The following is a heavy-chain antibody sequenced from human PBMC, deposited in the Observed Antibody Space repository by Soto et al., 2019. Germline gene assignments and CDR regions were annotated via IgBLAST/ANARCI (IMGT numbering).Heavy chain of an antibody. Sequence: ASVKVSCKASGYTFTSYGISWVRQAPGQGLEWMGWISAYNGNTNYAQKLQGRVTMTTDTSTSTAYMELRSLRSDDTAVYYCARDPSYYDSSGYLPGNFDYWGQGTLVTVSS. V-gene: IGHV1-18*01. CDR2: ISAYNGNT. D-gene: IGHD3-22*01. CDR1: GYTFTSYG. CDR3: ARDPSYYDSSGYLPGNFDY. J-gene: IGHJ4*02.